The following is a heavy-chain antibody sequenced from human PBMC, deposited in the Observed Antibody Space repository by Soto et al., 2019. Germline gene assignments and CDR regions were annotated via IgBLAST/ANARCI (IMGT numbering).Heavy chain of an antibody. CDR3: AKEPFNYYGSGLFRFDP. J-gene: IGHJ5*02. V-gene: IGHV3-23*01. Sequence: PGGSLRLSCASSGFTFSSYAMSWVRQATGKGLEWVSAISGSGGSTYYADSVKGRFTISRDNSKNTLYLQMNSLRAEDTAVYYCAKEPFNYYGSGLFRFDPWGQGTLVTVSS. D-gene: IGHD3-10*01. CDR2: ISGSGGST. CDR1: GFTFSSYA.